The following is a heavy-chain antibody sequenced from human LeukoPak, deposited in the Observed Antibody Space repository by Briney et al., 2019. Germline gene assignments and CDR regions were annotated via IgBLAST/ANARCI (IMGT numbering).Heavy chain of an antibody. V-gene: IGHV3-23*01. CDR2: ISGSGGST. CDR3: AKARRDGYKSLGFDY. CDR1: GFTFSSYA. D-gene: IGHD5-24*01. J-gene: IGHJ4*02. Sequence: GGSLRLSCAASGFTFSSYAMSWVRQAPGKGLEWVSAISGSGGSTYYADSVKGRFTISRDSSKNTLYLQMNSLRAEDTAVYYCAKARRDGYKSLGFDYWGQGTPVTVSS.